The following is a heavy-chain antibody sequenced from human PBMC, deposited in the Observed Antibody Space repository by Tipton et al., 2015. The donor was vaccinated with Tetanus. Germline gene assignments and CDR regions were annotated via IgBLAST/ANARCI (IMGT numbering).Heavy chain of an antibody. Sequence: TLSLTCTVSGGSFRGGDYQWNWIRQPPGKGLEWIGYVYYTGSTDYNPSLKSRVTISVDTSKSQFSLRLTSVTAADTAVYYCATTTDNWFDPWGQGTLVSVSS. CDR2: VYYTGST. D-gene: IGHD1/OR15-1a*01. CDR1: GGSFRGGDYQ. CDR3: ATTTDNWFDP. J-gene: IGHJ5*02. V-gene: IGHV4-61*08.